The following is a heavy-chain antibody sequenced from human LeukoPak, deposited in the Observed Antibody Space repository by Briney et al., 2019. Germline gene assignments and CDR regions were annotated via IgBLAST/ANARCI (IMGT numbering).Heavy chain of an antibody. CDR3: TRLINGSPGDY. CDR1: GGSISSTTYH. D-gene: IGHD2-8*01. V-gene: IGHV4-39*01. Sequence: SETLSLTCSVSGGSISSTTYHWGWVRQPPGRGLEWIGSIYYSGNTYYNPSLKSRLTISVDMPKNQFSLKLSSVTAADTAVYYCTRLINGSPGDYWGQGTLVTVSS. CDR2: IYYSGNT. J-gene: IGHJ4*02.